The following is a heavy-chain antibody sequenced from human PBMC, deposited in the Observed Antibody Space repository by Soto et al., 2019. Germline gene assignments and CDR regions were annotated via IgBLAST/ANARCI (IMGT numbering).Heavy chain of an antibody. J-gene: IGHJ6*02. V-gene: IGHV1-18*01. CDR3: ARYTPARTDYYFYYGMDV. Sequence: ATVKVSCKASGGTFSRYAIIWVPQAPGHGLEWMGWSSAYNGNTNYAQKLQVRVTMTTDTSTSTAYMELRSLRSDDTAVYYCARYTPARTDYYFYYGMDVWGQGTTVT. CDR1: GGTFSRYA. CDR2: SSAYNGNT. D-gene: IGHD2-2*02.